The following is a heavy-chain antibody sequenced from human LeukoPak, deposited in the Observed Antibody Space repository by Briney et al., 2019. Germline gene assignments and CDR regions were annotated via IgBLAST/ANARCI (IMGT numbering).Heavy chain of an antibody. V-gene: IGHV4-30-2*01. CDR1: GGSISSGGYY. CDR2: IYHSGST. CDR3: ARGPGRGAFDI. D-gene: IGHD3-10*01. Sequence: SETLSLTCTVSGGSISSGGYYWSWIRQPPGKGLEWIGYIYHSGSTYYNPSLKSRVTISVDRSKNQFSLKLSSVTAADTAVYYCARGPGRGAFDIWGQGTMVTVSS. J-gene: IGHJ3*02.